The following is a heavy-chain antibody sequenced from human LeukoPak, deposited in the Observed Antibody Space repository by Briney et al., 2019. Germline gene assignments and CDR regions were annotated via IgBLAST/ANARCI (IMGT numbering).Heavy chain of an antibody. CDR1: GYSFTSYW. D-gene: IGHD2-2*01. CDR3: ARRRLGYCSSTSCHNWFDP. V-gene: IGHV5-51*01. CDR2: IYPGDSDT. Sequence: GESLKISCRGSGYSFTSYWIGWVRQMPGKGLEWMGIIYPGDSDTRYSPSFQGQVTISADKSISTAYLQWSSLKASDTAMYYCARRRLGYCSSTSCHNWFDPWGQGTLVTVSS. J-gene: IGHJ5*02.